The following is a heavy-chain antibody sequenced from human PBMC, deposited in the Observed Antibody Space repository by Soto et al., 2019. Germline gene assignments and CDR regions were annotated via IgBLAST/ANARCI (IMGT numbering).Heavy chain of an antibody. Sequence: QVQLVESGGSLVKPGGSLRLSCAASGFTFSDYYMSWIRQAPGKGLEWVSYISSGGGTIYYADSVKGRFTISRDNAKSSLYLQMNSLRAEDTAVYYCAREYCSGGSCYQYFQHWGQGTLVTVSS. CDR3: AREYCSGGSCYQYFQH. J-gene: IGHJ1*01. V-gene: IGHV3-11*01. CDR1: GFTFSDYY. D-gene: IGHD2-15*01. CDR2: ISSGGGTI.